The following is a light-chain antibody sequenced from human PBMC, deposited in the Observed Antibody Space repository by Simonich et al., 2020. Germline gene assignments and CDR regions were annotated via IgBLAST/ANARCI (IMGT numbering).Light chain of an antibody. V-gene: IGKV2-30*02. CDR3: MQGTHWPLT. J-gene: IGKJ1*01. CDR1: QSLVHSDGNTY. CDR2: KVA. Sequence: DVVMTQSPLSRPVTLGQPASISCRSSQSLVHSDGNTYLNWFQQRPCQSPRRLIYKVANRDPGVPDRLSGSGSGTDFTLKISRVEAEDVGVYYCMQGTHWPLTFGQGTKVEIK.